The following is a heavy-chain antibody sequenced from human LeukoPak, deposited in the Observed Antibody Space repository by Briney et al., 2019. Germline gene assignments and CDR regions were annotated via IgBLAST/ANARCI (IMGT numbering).Heavy chain of an antibody. Sequence: ASVKVSCKASGYTFTGYYMHWVRQAPGQGLEWMGWINPNSGGTNYAQKFQGRVTMTRDTSISTAYMELSSLRSEDTAVYYCARRATDQDYWGQGTLVTVSS. D-gene: IGHD5-12*01. CDR1: GYTFTGYY. CDR3: ARRATDQDY. V-gene: IGHV1-2*02. J-gene: IGHJ4*02. CDR2: INPNSGGT.